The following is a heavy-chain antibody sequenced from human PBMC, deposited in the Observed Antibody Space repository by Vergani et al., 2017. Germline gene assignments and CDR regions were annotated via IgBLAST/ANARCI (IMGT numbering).Heavy chain of an antibody. J-gene: IGHJ6*02. CDR1: GGSINTGAYY. V-gene: IGHV4-61*02. Sequence: QVQLQESGPRLVRPLQTLSLTCTVSGGSINTGAYYWSWIRQPAGKGLEWIGRVYTSGMTNYNPSLKSRVTVLVDRSKSQLSLKLTSVTAGDTAVYFCARELSYYYGSGSGDYNPYYYEGMDVWGPGTTVTVSS. CDR2: VYTSGMT. CDR3: ARELSYYYGSGSGDYNPYYYEGMDV. D-gene: IGHD3-10*01.